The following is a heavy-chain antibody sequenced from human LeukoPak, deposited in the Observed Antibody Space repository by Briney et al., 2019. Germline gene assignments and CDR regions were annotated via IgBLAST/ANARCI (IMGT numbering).Heavy chain of an antibody. CDR3: AKARPYYYDSSGSSAFDY. J-gene: IGHJ4*02. CDR1: GFTFNSYA. CDR2: ISLVGSNK. D-gene: IGHD3-22*01. V-gene: IGHV3-30*18. Sequence: RRSLRPTCPATGFTFNSYARHGVRQAPGKGLGWVAVISLVGSNKYYADSVKGRFTISRDNSKHSLYLPMNSLGAEDTAVYYCAKARPYYYDSSGSSAFDYGGQGTLVTVSS.